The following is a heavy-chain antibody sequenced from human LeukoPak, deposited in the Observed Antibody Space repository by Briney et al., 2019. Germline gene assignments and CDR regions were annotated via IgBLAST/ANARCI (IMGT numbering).Heavy chain of an antibody. CDR3: ARDAGYCSGGSCCSNHMEV. CDR2: ISSSSSYI. CDR1: GVTFSSYS. J-gene: IGHJ6*03. V-gene: IGHV3-21*01. D-gene: IGHD2-15*01. Sequence: GGSLTLSCAAPGVTFSSYSMNWVRQAPGKGLEWVSSISSSSSYIYYADSVKGRFTISRDNAKNSLYLQMNSLRAEDTAVYYCARDAGYCSGGSCCSNHMEVWGKGTTVTVSS.